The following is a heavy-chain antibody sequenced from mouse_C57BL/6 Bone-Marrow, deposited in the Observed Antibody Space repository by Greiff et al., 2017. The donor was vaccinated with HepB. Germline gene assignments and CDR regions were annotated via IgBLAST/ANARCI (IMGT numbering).Heavy chain of an antibody. CDR1: GFNIKDDY. V-gene: IGHV14-4*01. Sequence: EVKLVESGAELVRPGASVKLSCTASGFNIKDDYMHWVKQRPEQGLEWIGWIDPENGDTEYASKFQGKATITADTSSNTAYLQLSSLTSEDTAVYYCTSYWVAYWGQGTLVTVSA. CDR3: TSYWVAY. J-gene: IGHJ3*01. CDR2: IDPENGDT.